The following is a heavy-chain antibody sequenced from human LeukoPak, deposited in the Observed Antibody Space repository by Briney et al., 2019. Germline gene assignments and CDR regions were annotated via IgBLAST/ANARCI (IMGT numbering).Heavy chain of an antibody. D-gene: IGHD3-22*01. CDR3: AKDRPNYYGTNGHYYRRDGDC. CDR1: GFAFSSYA. V-gene: IGHV3-23*01. CDR2: TSSSGETT. J-gene: IGHJ4*02. Sequence: GGSLRLSCVASGFAFSSYAMSWVRQAAGKGLEWVSSTSSSGETTYYADSVKGRFTISRDNSRNTLYLQMNSLGAEDTAVYYCAKDRPNYYGTNGHYYRRDGDCWGQGTLVTVSS.